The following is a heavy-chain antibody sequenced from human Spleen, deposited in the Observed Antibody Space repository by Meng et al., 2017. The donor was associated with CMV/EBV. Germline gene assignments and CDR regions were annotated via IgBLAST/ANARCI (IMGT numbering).Heavy chain of an antibody. CDR3: VRRGSGSLPFDY. Sequence: KVSCKGSGYSFTRNWIGWVRQMPGKGLEWMAIIYPGDSDTRYSPLFQGQVTISADKSISTAYLQWSSLKASDTAMYYCVRRGSGSLPFDYWGQGTLVTVSS. V-gene: IGHV5-51*01. CDR2: IYPGDSDT. J-gene: IGHJ4*02. D-gene: IGHD2-15*01. CDR1: GYSFTRNW.